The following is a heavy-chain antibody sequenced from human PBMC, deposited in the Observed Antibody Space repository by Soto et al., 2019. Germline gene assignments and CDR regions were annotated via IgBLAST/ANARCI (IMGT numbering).Heavy chain of an antibody. CDR1: GGTFSSYA. CDR3: ASSVAKYYYYGMDV. Sequence: QVQLVQSGAEVKKPGSSVKVSCKASGGTFSSYAISWVRQAPGQALGWMGWIIPIFGTANYAQKFQGRVTITADESTSTAYMELSSLISEDTAVYYCASSVAKYYYYGMDVWGHGTTVTVSS. V-gene: IGHV1-69*12. J-gene: IGHJ6*02. CDR2: IIPIFGTA. D-gene: IGHD5-12*01.